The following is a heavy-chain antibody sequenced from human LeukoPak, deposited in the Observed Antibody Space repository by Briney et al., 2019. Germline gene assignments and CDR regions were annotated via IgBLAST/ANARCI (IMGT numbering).Heavy chain of an antibody. CDR3: ARVEDYDILTGFDY. D-gene: IGHD3-9*01. J-gene: IGHJ4*02. Sequence: GSLRLSCAASGFTFSNAWMSWVRQAPGKGLEWVANIKQDGREKYSVDSVKGRFTISRDNAKNSLYLQMNSLRAEDTAVYYCARVEDYDILTGFDYWGQGTLVTVSS. CDR1: GFTFSNAW. CDR2: IKQDGREK. V-gene: IGHV3-7*01.